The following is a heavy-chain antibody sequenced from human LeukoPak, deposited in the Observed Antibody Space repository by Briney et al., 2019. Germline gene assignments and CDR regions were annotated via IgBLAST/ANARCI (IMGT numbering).Heavy chain of an antibody. V-gene: IGHV4-59*11. J-gene: IGHJ4*02. CDR2: ISYSGST. CDR1: GGSISSHY. CDR3: ARSYRYCSSTSCYTYGY. D-gene: IGHD2-2*02. Sequence: SETLSLTCTVSGGSISSHYWSWIRQPPGKGLEWIGYISYSGSTNYNPSLKSRVTMSVDTSKNQFSLKLSSVTAADTAVYYCARSYRYCSSTSCYTYGYWGQGTLVTVSS.